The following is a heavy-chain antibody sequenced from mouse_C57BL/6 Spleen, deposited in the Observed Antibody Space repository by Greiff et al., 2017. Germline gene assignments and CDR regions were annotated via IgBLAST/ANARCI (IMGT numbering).Heavy chain of an antibody. Sequence: VNVVQSGAELVRPGASVTLSCKASGYTFTDYEMHWVKQIPVHGLEWIGAIDPETGGTAYNQKFKGKAILTADKSSSTAYMELRSLTSEDSAVYYGTPGGRLRDYYAREEWSQEASVTV. CDR1: GYTFTDYE. J-gene: IGHJ4*01. CDR3: TPGGRLRDYYAREE. V-gene: IGHV1-15*01. CDR2: IDPETGGT. D-gene: IGHD3-2*02.